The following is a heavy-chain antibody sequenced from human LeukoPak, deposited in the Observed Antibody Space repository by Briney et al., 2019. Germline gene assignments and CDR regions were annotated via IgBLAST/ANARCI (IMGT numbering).Heavy chain of an antibody. V-gene: IGHV3-9*01. J-gene: IGHJ4*02. CDR3: AKGSLEMATVDFEF. CDR2: INWSSKMV. D-gene: IGHD5-24*01. CDR1: GFEFANYA. Sequence: PGRSLRLSCAASGFEFANYAMHWVRQAPGKGLQWVSGINWSSKMVAYAASVKGRFTISRDNAKNSLYLQMNSLTSEDTAFYFCAKGSLEMATVDFEFWGQGTLVAVSS.